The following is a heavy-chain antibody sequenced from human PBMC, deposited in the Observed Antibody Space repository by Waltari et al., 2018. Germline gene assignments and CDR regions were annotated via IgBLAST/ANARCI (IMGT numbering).Heavy chain of an antibody. Sequence: EVQLVQSGAEVKKPGATVKISCKVSGYTFTDYYMHWVQQAPGKGLEWMGLVDPEDGETIYAEKFQGRGTITADTSTDTAYMELSSLRSEDTAVYYCATVRGYCSGGSCYGGNNWFDPWGQGTLVTVSS. J-gene: IGHJ5*02. CDR1: GYTFTDYY. V-gene: IGHV1-69-2*01. CDR2: VDPEDGET. CDR3: ATVRGYCSGGSCYGGNNWFDP. D-gene: IGHD2-15*01.